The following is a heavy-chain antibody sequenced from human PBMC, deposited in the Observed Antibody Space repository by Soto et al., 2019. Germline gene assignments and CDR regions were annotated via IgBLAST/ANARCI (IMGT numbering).Heavy chain of an antibody. CDR3: ARDGDSSGYYFHD. Sequence: QVQLQESGPGLVKPSQTLSLTCTVSGDSISSGSYYWSWIRQHPGKGLEWIGYIYYSGSTYYNPSLKSRVTISVDTSQNQFSLNLRSVTAADTAVYYCARDGDSSGYYFHDWGQGTLVTVSS. CDR2: IYYSGST. V-gene: IGHV4-31*03. D-gene: IGHD3-22*01. CDR1: GDSISSGSYY. J-gene: IGHJ4*02.